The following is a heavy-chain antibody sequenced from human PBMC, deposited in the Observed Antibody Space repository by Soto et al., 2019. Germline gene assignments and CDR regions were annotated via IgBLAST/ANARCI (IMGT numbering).Heavy chain of an antibody. CDR1: GYSISSGYY. CDR3: ARDRSRGGGGSRVVDY. V-gene: IGHV4-38-2*02. CDR2: IYHSGST. D-gene: IGHD2-15*01. J-gene: IGHJ4*02. Sequence: SETLSLTCAVSGYSISSGYYWGWIRQPPGKGLEWIGSIYHSGSTYYNPSLKSRVTISVDTSKNQFSLKLSSVTAADTAVYYCARDRSRGGGGSRVVDYWGQGTLVTVSS.